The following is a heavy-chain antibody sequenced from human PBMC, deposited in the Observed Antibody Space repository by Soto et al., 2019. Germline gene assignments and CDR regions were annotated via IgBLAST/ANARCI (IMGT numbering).Heavy chain of an antibody. Sequence: QVQLQESGPGLVKPSQTLSLTCTVSGGSISSGDYYWSWIRQPPGKGLEWIGYIYYSGSTYYNPSLKSRVTIAVDTSQNQFSLKLSSVTAADPAVYYCARATQALYGDYGRFDYWGQGTLVTVSS. D-gene: IGHD4-17*01. V-gene: IGHV4-30-4*01. CDR2: IYYSGST. CDR1: GGSISSGDYY. J-gene: IGHJ4*02. CDR3: ARATQALYGDYGRFDY.